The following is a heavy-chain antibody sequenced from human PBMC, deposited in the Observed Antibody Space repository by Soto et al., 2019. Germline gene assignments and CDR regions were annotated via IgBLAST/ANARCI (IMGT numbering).Heavy chain of an antibody. Sequence: GGSLRLACAASGFIFTNYAMNWVRQAPGKGREWVSVIGGRGNSAYYADSVQGRFTISRDNSKNTLSLQMSSLTADDTAIYYCVREGRGSFDFWGRGTRDTVSS. J-gene: IGHJ3*01. CDR2: IGGRGNSA. D-gene: IGHD5-12*01. V-gene: IGHV3-23*01. CDR1: GFIFTNYA. CDR3: VREGRGSFDF.